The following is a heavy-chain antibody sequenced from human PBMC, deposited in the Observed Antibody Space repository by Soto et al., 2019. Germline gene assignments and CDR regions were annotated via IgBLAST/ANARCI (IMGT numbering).Heavy chain of an antibody. D-gene: IGHD6-19*01. V-gene: IGHV3-74*01. CDR1: GFIFSSSW. CDR3: ARVAVVTRGIDY. CDR2: VSENGRVT. J-gene: IGHJ4*02. Sequence: EVQLVESGGGLVQPGGSLRLSCVASGFIFSSSWIHWVRQAPGKGLVWVSRVSENGRVTNYADSVKGRFTISRDNAKNTVYRQMNSLRVEDTAVYYCARVAVVTRGIDYWGQGTLVTVSS.